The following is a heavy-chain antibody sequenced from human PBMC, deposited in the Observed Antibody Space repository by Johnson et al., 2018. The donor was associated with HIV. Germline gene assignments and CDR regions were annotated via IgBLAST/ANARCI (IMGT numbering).Heavy chain of an antibody. D-gene: IGHD3-10*01. Sequence: QVQLVESGGGVVQPGRSLRLSCAASGFTFKDYDMHWVRQAPGQGLEWVAFIRYDGDNKYYAASVKGRFTISRDNSKNTLYLQMNSLRAEDTAVYYCAKANVSGSYWAFDIWGQGTMVTVSA. J-gene: IGHJ3*02. CDR2: IRYDGDNK. V-gene: IGHV3-30*02. CDR1: GFTFKDYD. CDR3: AKANVSGSYWAFDI.